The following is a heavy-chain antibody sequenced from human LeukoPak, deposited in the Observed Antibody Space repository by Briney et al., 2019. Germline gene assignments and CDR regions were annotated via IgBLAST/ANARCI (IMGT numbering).Heavy chain of an antibody. D-gene: IGHD2-21*02. CDR3: AREIRGEDDLRIFDF. CDR2: IYNIGTT. J-gene: IGHJ4*02. CDR1: GGSISSYF. Sequence: SQTLSLTCTVSGGSISSYFWSWIRQPPGKGLEWIGYIYNIGTTNYNPSLKSRVTISVDTSKNQFSLKLTSVTAADTAVYYCAREIRGEDDLRIFDFWGQGTLVTVSS. V-gene: IGHV4-59*01.